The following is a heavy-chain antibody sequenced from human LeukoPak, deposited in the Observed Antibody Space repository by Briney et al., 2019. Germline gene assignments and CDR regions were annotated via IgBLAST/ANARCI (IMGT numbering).Heavy chain of an antibody. Sequence: GGSLRLSCAASGFTFSSHAMSCVRQAPGRGLEWGSGISSSGDATYYADSVRGRFTISRDNSRNTLYLQINSLRAEDTAAYYCATRNFYQSGAYYYYYFDFWGQGTLVTVPS. D-gene: IGHD3-22*01. J-gene: IGHJ4*02. CDR2: ISSSGDAT. V-gene: IGHV3-23*01. CDR3: ATRNFYQSGAYYYYYFDF. CDR1: GFTFSSHA.